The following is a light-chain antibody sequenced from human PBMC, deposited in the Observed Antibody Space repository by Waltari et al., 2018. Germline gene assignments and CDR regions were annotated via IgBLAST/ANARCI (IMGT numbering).Light chain of an antibody. J-gene: IGKJ2*01. CDR2: WAS. V-gene: IGKV4-1*01. Sequence: DIVMTQSPDSLVVSLGERATINCKSSRNLLYSPNNKDFLAWYQQKPGQPPKLLIYWASTRESGVPDRFTGSGSGTDFSPTISSLQAEDVAVYYCQQYYDTPYTFGQGTKLEIK. CDR1: RNLLYSPNNKDF. CDR3: QQYYDTPYT.